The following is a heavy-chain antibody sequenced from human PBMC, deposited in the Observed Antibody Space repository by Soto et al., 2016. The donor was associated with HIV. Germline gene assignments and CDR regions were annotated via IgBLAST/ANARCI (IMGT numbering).Heavy chain of an antibody. CDR1: GFTFSSYW. J-gene: IGHJ4*02. CDR3: ARRPGGHDNSGYFWD. V-gene: IGHV3-74*01. Sequence: EVQLVESGGGFVQPGGSLRLSCAASGFTFSSYWIHWVRQVPRKGLVWVSRINSDGSITRYAGSVKGRFTISRDNANNTLYLQMNSLRAEDTAIYYCARRPGGHDNSGYFWDWGQGTLVTVSS. CDR2: INSDGSIT. D-gene: IGHD3-22*01.